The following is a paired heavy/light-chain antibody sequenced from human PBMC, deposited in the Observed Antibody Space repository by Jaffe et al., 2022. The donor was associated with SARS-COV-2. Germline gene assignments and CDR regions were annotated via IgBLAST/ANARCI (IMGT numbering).Light chain of an antibody. CDR1: QGVSTK. CDR2: GAS. V-gene: IGKV3-15*01. J-gene: IGKJ2*01. Sequence: EIVMTQSPATLSVSPGERVILSCRASQGVSTKLAWYQHRPGQAPRLLIYGASTRVTGIPARFSGSGSETDFTLTISSLQSEDSAVYYCQQFNTWPRTFGQGTKLEIK. CDR3: QQFNTWPRT.
Heavy chain of an antibody. J-gene: IGHJ4*02. D-gene: IGHD3-10*01. V-gene: IGHV1-3*04. CDR2: INTGNGDT. CDR3: ARDEFD. Sequence: QVQLVQSGAEVKKPGASVKISCEASGYTFPNYKIHWVRQAPGQRLEWVGWINTGNGDTQSSQKFQGRVTFTGDTTAPAAYMELNSLTSEDTAMYYCARDEFDWGQGTLVTVSS. CDR1: GYTFPNYK.